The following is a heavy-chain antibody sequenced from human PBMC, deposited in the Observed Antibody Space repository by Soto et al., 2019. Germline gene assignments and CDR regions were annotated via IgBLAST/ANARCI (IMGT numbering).Heavy chain of an antibody. D-gene: IGHD3-16*01. CDR1: GFTFSSYS. CDR2: ISSSSSTI. J-gene: IGHJ3*02. Sequence: GGSLRLSCAASGFTFSSYSMHWVRQAPGKGLEWVSYISSSSSTIYYADSVKGRFTISRDNAKNSLYLQMNSLRDEDTAVYYCARELYVWGTFGAFDIWGQGTMVTVSS. CDR3: ARELYVWGTFGAFDI. V-gene: IGHV3-48*02.